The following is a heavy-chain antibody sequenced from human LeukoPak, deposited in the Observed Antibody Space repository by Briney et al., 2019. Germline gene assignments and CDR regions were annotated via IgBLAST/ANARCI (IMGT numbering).Heavy chain of an antibody. V-gene: IGHV5-51*01. J-gene: IGHJ5*02. Sequence: GESLKISCKGSGYSFTSYWIGWVRPMPGKGLEWMGIIYPGDSDTRYSPSFQGQVTISADKSISTAYLQWSSLKASDTAMYYCARGFLARAAAGTDWFDPWGQGTLVTVSS. D-gene: IGHD6-13*01. CDR1: GYSFTSYW. CDR3: ARGFLARAAAGTDWFDP. CDR2: IYPGDSDT.